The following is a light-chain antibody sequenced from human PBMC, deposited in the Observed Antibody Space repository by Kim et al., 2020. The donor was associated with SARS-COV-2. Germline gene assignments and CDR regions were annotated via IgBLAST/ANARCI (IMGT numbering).Light chain of an antibody. CDR1: SLRSYY. Sequence: SSELTQDPAVSVALGQTVSITCQGDSLRSYYASWYQQKPGQAPVLVIYGKNNRPSGIPDRFSGSSSGNTASLTITGAQAEDEADYYCNSRDSSGNHQVFGGGTQLTVL. CDR2: GKN. J-gene: IGLJ2*01. CDR3: NSRDSSGNHQV. V-gene: IGLV3-19*01.